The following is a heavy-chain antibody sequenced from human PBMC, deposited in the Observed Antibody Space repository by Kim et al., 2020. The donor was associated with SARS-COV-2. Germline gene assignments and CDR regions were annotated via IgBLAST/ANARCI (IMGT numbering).Heavy chain of an antibody. V-gene: IGHV3-48*02. D-gene: IGHD3-16*01. CDR3: VRDRMGGAFDI. J-gene: IGHJ3*02. Sequence: IYYADSVRGRFTISRDNAKNSLYLQMNSLKDEDTAVYYCVRDRMGGAFDIWGQETMVTVSS. CDR2: I.